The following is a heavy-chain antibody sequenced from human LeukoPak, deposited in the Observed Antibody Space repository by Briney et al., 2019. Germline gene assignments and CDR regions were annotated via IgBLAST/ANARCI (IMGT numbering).Heavy chain of an antibody. J-gene: IGHJ4*02. CDR1: GSTFSTYV. CDR2: ISSNGDNT. V-gene: IGHV3-64D*06. CDR3: VGGTGY. Sequence: GGSLRLSCSVSGSTFSTYVMHWVRQAPGKGLEYVSAISSNGDNTYYADSVKGRFTISRDNSKNTLYLQMSSLRADDTAVYYCVGGTGYWGQGTLVTVSS.